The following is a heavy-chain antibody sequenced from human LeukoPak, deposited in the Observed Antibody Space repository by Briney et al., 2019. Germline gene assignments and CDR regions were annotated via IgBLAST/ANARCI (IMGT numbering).Heavy chain of an antibody. Sequence: PGGSLRLSCVASGFTFSNAWMSWVRQAPGKGLEWVGRIKSKTDGGTTDYAAPVKGRFTISRDDSKNTLYLQMNSLKTEDTAVYYCTTDFWSGYSARDYFDYWGQGTLVTVSS. CDR1: GFTFSNAW. V-gene: IGHV3-15*01. J-gene: IGHJ4*02. CDR3: TTDFWSGYSARDYFDY. CDR2: IKSKTDGGTT. D-gene: IGHD3-3*01.